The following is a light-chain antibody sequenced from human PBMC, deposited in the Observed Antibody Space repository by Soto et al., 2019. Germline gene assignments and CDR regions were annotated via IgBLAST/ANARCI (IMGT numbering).Light chain of an antibody. V-gene: IGLV2-14*01. CDR3: SSYRSSDTLEV. CDR1: SEDIGAYDY. J-gene: IGLJ1*01. CDR2: AVN. Sequence: QSVLTQPASVSASPGQSIFISCTGTSEDIGAYDYVSWYQQHPGKAPKLILYAVNDRPSGVSSRFSGSKSGNTASLTISGVQPDDEADYYCSSYRSSDTLEVFGSGTKVSRP.